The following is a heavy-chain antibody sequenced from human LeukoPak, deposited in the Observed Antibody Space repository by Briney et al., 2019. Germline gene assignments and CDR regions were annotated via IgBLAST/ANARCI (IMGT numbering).Heavy chain of an antibody. D-gene: IGHD1-26*01. V-gene: IGHV1-2*06. CDR2: IRPNSGDT. CDR3: ARDRAGSYEY. Sequence: ASVKVSCKTSGYTFTHYDIHWVRQAPGQGLEWVGRIRPNSGDTTYEQKFQARVTITTDTSISTAYMELSTLRSDDTAVYYCARDRAGSYEYWGQGTLVTVSS. CDR1: GYTFTHYD. J-gene: IGHJ4*02.